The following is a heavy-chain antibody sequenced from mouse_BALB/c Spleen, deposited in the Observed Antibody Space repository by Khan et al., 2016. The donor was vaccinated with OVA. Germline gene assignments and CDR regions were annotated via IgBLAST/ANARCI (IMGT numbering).Heavy chain of an antibody. V-gene: IGHV1-54*01. J-gene: IGHJ2*01. D-gene: IGHD3-3*01. CDR3: AREWGKGSVDY. CDR2: INPGSGGS. Sequence: QVQLKESGAELVRPGTSVKVSCKASGYAFTNYLIEWIKQRPGQGLEWIGVINPGSGGSNYNEKFKGKAKLTADKSSSTAYMQLNSLTSDDSAVYFCAREWGKGSVDYWGQGTTLTVAA. CDR1: GYAFTNYL.